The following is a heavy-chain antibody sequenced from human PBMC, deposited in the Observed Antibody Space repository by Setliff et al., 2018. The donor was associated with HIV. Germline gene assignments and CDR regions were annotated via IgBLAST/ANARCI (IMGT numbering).Heavy chain of an antibody. CDR3: ASRVYYYESSGYLREEGFDP. CDR1: GGSISNSRYY. J-gene: IGHJ5*02. V-gene: IGHV4-39*01. Sequence: SETLSLTCTVSGGSISNSRYYWSWIRQPPGKGLEWIGSIYYSGSTYYNPSLKSRVTISVDTSKNQFYLKLSSVTAADAAVYSCASRVYYYESSGYLREEGFDPWGQGTLVTVSS. D-gene: IGHD3-22*01. CDR2: IYYSGST.